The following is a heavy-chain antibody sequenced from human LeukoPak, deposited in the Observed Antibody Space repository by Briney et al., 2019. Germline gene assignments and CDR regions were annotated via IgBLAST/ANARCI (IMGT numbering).Heavy chain of an antibody. D-gene: IGHD6-13*01. V-gene: IGHV3-21*01. J-gene: IGHJ1*01. Sequence: PGGSLRLSCAASGFTFSRYSMNWVRQAPGRGLEWVSSISSGSTYIFYADSLKGRFTVSRDNAKNSLSLQMNSLRVEDTAVYHCARGPRNSSTYQYFQHWGQGTLVTVSS. CDR1: GFTFSRYS. CDR2: ISSGSTYI. CDR3: ARGPRNSSTYQYFQH.